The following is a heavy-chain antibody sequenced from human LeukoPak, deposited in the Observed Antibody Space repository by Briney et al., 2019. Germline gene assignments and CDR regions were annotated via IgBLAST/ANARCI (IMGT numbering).Heavy chain of an antibody. J-gene: IGHJ4*02. CDR2: ISGSGGST. D-gene: IGHD3-22*01. CDR3: AKVYVGVTMIVS. CDR1: RFTFSTYV. V-gene: IGHV3-23*01. Sequence: GGSLRLSCAASRFTFSTYVMTWVRQAPGKGLEWVSAISGSGGSTYYADSVKGRFTISRDNSKNTLYLQMNSLRAEDTAVYYCAKVYVGVTMIVSWGQGTLVTVSS.